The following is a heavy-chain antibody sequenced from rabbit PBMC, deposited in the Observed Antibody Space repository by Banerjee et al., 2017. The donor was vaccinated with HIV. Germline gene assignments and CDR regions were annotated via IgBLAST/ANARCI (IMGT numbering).Heavy chain of an antibody. CDR1: GFSFSNKYV. CDR3: ARERSYYSDGYAGYAFGAGFNL. Sequence: QEQLVEYGGDLVKPGASLTLTCKASGFSFSNKYVMCWVRQAPGKGLEWIACIYVGSSGSTYYASWAKGRFTISKTSSTTVTLQMTSLTAADTATYFCARERSYYSDGYAGYAFGAGFNLWGPGTLVTVS. V-gene: IGHV1S45*01. J-gene: IGHJ4*01. D-gene: IGHD6-1*01. CDR2: IYVGSSGST.